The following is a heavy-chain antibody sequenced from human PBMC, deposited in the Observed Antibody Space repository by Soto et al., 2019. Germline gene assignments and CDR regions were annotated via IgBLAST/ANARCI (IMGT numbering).Heavy chain of an antibody. J-gene: IGHJ4*02. D-gene: IGHD1-26*01. Sequence: QVQLVQSAAEVKKAGASVKVSCKASGYIFINHGISWVRQAPGQGPEWMGWISAHNGNTKYAEKFQGRVTMTRDTSTTTVYMELRSLRFDDMAVYYCTRESVGISEFDYFDYWGQGTLVTVSP. CDR1: GYIFINHG. CDR3: TRESVGISEFDYFDY. CDR2: ISAHNGNT. V-gene: IGHV1-18*03.